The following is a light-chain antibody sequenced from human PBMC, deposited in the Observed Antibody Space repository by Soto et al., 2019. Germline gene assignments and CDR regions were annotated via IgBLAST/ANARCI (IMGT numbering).Light chain of an antibody. CDR1: SSDVGRYKY. CDR2: EVS. V-gene: IGLV2-14*01. CDR3: CSYAGSNNYYL. J-gene: IGLJ1*01. Sequence: QSALTQPASVSGSPGQSITISCTGTSSDVGRYKYVSWYQQHPGKAPKLLISEVSDRPSGVSYRFSGSKSGNSASLTISGLQAEDEADYYCCSYAGSNNYYLFGPGTKLTVL.